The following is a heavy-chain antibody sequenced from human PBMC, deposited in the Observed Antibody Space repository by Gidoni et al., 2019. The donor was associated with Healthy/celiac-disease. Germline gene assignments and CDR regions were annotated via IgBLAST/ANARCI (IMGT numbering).Heavy chain of an antibody. Sequence: QVQLVESGGGVVQPGRSLRLSCAASGFTFSSYGMHWVRQAPGKGLEWVAVISYDGSNKYYADSVKGRFTISRDNSKNTLYLQMNSLRAEDTAVYYCAKDAGDGSGWYYFDYWGQGTLVTVSS. J-gene: IGHJ4*02. V-gene: IGHV3-30*18. CDR2: ISYDGSNK. D-gene: IGHD6-19*01. CDR1: GFTFSSYG. CDR3: AKDAGDGSGWYYFDY.